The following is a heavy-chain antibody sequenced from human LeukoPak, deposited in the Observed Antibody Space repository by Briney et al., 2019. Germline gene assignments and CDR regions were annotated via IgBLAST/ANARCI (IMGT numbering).Heavy chain of an antibody. Sequence: SETLSLTCTVSGGSISGSSYYWGWIRQPPGTGLEWIGTIYYRGNTYYNPSLKSRVTISVDTSKNQFSLKLSSVTAADTAVYYCARGVSEGVDYWGQGTLVTVSS. D-gene: IGHD3-10*01. CDR1: GGSISGSSYY. V-gene: IGHV4-39*07. CDR2: IYYRGNT. J-gene: IGHJ4*02. CDR3: ARGVSEGVDY.